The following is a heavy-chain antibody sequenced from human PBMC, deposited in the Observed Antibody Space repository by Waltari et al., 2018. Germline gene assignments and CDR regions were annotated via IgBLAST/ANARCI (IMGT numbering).Heavy chain of an antibody. J-gene: IGHJ5*02. CDR1: GGTFSSYA. V-gene: IGHV1-69*13. D-gene: IGHD3-16*01. CDR3: ARQSSRKGENGFDT. CDR2: IIPTFGTA. Sequence: QAQLVQPGAEVKKPGSSVKVSFKASGGTFSSYAISCVRQPPGQGLEWTGRIIPTFGTANDAQTFQGRVANTADKSTSKADMEVSSLRSEDTAVYYWARQSSRKGENGFDTGGQGTLVTVSS.